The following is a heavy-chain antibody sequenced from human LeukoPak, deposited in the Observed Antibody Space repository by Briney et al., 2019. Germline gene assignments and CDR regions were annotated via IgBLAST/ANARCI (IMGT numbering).Heavy chain of an antibody. CDR1: GGSISNYY. J-gene: IGHJ4*02. D-gene: IGHD4-23*01. CDR2: IYHSGST. Sequence: PSETLSLTCTVSGGSISNYYWSWTRQPPGKGLEWIGYIYHSGSTNYNPSLKSRVTISVDTSKNQSSLKLSSVTAADTAVYYCASHGRWVGPAGYWGQGTLVTVSS. CDR3: ASHGRWVGPAGY. V-gene: IGHV4-59*08.